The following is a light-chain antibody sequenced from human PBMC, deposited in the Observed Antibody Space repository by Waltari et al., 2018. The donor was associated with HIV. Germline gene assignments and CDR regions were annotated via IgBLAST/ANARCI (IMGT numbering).Light chain of an antibody. CDR3: AAWDDSLSGWV. Sequence: QSVLTQPPSASGTPGQRVTIPCSGSSSNIRSNYVYWFQQLPGTAPKLLIYRNDQRPSGVPGRFSGSKSGTSASLAISGLRSENEADYYCAAWDDSLSGWVFGGGTKLTVL. CDR1: SSNIRSNY. V-gene: IGLV1-47*01. CDR2: RND. J-gene: IGLJ3*02.